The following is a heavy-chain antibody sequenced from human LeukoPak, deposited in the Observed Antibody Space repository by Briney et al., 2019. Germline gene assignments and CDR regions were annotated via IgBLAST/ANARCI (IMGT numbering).Heavy chain of an antibody. J-gene: IGHJ6*02. CDR2: ISSSSSYI. CDR3: ARDGAIAAAAYYYYYSMDV. CDR1: GFTFSSYS. D-gene: IGHD6-13*01. V-gene: IGHV3-21*01. Sequence: PGGSLRLSCAASGFTFSSYSMNWVRQAPGKGLEWVSSISSSSSYIYYADSVKGRFTISRDNAKNSLYLQMNSLRAEDTAVYYCARDGAIAAAAYYYYYSMDVWGQGTTVTVSS.